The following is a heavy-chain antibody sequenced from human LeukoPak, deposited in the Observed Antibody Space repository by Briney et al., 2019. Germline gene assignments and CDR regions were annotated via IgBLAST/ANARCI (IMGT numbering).Heavy chain of an antibody. J-gene: IGHJ5*02. CDR1: GYTFTNFA. Sequence: ASVKVSCKASGYTFTNFAISWVRQAPGQGLEWMGWISAYTFDTDYAENLQGRVTMTTDTSTSTVYMELSSLRSEDTAVYYCARGETILNWFDPWGQGTLVTVSS. V-gene: IGHV1-18*01. CDR3: ARGETILNWFDP. D-gene: IGHD1-1*01. CDR2: ISAYTFDT.